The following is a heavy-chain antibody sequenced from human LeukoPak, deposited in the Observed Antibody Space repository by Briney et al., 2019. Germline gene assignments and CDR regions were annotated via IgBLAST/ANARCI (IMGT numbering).Heavy chain of an antibody. J-gene: IGHJ5*02. CDR3: ARGEEWLLDWFDP. V-gene: IGHV1-8*01. CDR2: MNPNSGNT. D-gene: IGHD6-19*01. CDR1: GYTFTSYD. Sequence: ASVKVSCKASGYTFTSYDINWVRQATGQGLEWMGWMNPNSGNTGYAQKFQGRVTMTRNTSISTACMELSSLRSEDTAVYYCARGEEWLLDWFDPWGQGTLVTVSS.